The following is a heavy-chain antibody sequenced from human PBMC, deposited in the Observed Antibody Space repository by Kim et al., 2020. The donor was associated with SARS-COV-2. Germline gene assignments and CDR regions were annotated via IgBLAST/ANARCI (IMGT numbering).Heavy chain of an antibody. CDR3: ARHTLRSFWFGALGDFDY. V-gene: IGHV4-39*01. J-gene: IGHJ4*02. D-gene: IGHD3-10*01. Sequence: SETLSLTCTVSGASIDSSDSYWGWIRQPPGKGLEWIGSFYYSGTTYYNPSLKTRVTLSADTARNQFSLKMTSATAADTALYYCARHTLRSFWFGALGDFDYWGQGTLVAVSA. CDR1: GASIDSSDSY. CDR2: FYYSGTT.